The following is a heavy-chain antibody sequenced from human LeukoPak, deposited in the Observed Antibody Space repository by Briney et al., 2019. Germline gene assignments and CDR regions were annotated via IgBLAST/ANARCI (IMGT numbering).Heavy chain of an antibody. J-gene: IGHJ4*02. D-gene: IGHD3-22*01. V-gene: IGHV4-34*01. Sequence: NPSETLSLTCAVYGGSFNDYYWSWIRQPPGKGLEWIGESNHSGSTNCNPSLKSRVTISVDTSKNQFSLKLSSVTAADTAVYYCARRNSTYDSSGYYSHYFFDHWGQGTLVTVSS. CDR2: SNHSGST. CDR1: GGSFNDYY. CDR3: ARRNSTYDSSGYYSHYFFDH.